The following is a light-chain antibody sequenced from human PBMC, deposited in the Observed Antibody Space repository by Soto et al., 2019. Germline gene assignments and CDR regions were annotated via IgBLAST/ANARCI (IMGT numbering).Light chain of an antibody. J-gene: IGKJ1*01. CDR1: QSISTY. Sequence: DIQMTQSPSSLSASVGDRVTITCRASQSISTYLNWYQHKPGKAPKVLIYAVSSLQSGVPSRFSGSVSGTDFTLTITSLQPEDSATYYCQHSYGTPRTFGQGTKVEIK. V-gene: IGKV1-39*01. CDR3: QHSYGTPRT. CDR2: AVS.